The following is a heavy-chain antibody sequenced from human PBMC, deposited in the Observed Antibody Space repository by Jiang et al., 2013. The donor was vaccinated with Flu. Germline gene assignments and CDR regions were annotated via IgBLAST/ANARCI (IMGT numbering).Heavy chain of an antibody. CDR2: IRSKANSYAT. J-gene: IGHJ4*02. V-gene: IGHV3-73*01. Sequence: SGKGLEWVGRIRSKANSYATAYAASVKGRFTISRDDSKNTAYLQMNSLKTEDTAVYYCTRPEVADSSGYYYYYWGQGTLVTVSS. D-gene: IGHD3-22*01. CDR3: TRPEVADSSGYYYYY.